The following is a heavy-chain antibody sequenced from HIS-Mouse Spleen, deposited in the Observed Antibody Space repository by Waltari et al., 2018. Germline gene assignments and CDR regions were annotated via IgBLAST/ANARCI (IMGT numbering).Heavy chain of an antibody. CDR2: IYYSGST. V-gene: IGHV4-39*07. CDR3: AREIPYSSSWYDWYFDL. CDR1: GGSISSSSYY. D-gene: IGHD6-13*01. J-gene: IGHJ2*01. Sequence: QLQLQESGPGLVKPSETLSLTCTVSGGSISSSSYYGGWIRQPQGKGLEWIGSIYYSGSTYYNPSLKSRVTISVDTSKNQFSLKLSSVTAADTAVYYCAREIPYSSSWYDWYFDLWGRGTLVTVSS.